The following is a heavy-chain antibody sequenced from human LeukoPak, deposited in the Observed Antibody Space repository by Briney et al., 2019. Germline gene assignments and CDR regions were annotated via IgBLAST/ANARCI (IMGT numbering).Heavy chain of an antibody. CDR2: INTDGSIT. CDR1: GFTFSDYW. D-gene: IGHD3-10*01. Sequence: GGSLRPSCAASGFTFSDYWIHWVRQAPGKGLVWVSRINTDGSITNYADSVKGRFSISRDNAKNTLYLQMSSLRAEDTAVYYCARDRGPRTGFMVREAYDYWGQGTLVTVSS. CDR3: ARDRGPRTGFMVREAYDY. V-gene: IGHV3-74*01. J-gene: IGHJ4*02.